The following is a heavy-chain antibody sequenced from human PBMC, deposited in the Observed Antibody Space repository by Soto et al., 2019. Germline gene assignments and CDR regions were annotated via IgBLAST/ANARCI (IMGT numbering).Heavy chain of an antibody. CDR3: ARGEVWFGELLPAPYYYYGMDV. D-gene: IGHD3-10*01. V-gene: IGHV1-69*06. CDR1: GGTFSSYA. Sequence: QVQLVQSGAEVKKPGSSVKVSCKASGGTFSSYAISWVRQTPGQGLEWMGGIIAMFGTANYAQKFEGRVTITADKYTSTAYMELSSLRSEDTAVYYCARGEVWFGELLPAPYYYYGMDVWGQGTTVTVSS. CDR2: IIAMFGTA. J-gene: IGHJ6*02.